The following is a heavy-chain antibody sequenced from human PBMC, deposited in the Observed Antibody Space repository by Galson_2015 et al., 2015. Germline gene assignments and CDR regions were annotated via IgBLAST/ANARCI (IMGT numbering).Heavy chain of an antibody. Sequence: SLRLSCAASGFTFSSYGMHWVRQAPGKGLEWVAVIWYDGSNKYYADSVKGRFTISRDNSKNTLYLQMNSLRAEDTAVYYCARYSSSWDLSYYYGMDVWGQGTTVTVSS. CDR1: GFTFSSYG. D-gene: IGHD6-13*01. V-gene: IGHV3-33*01. CDR3: ARYSSSWDLSYYYGMDV. CDR2: IWYDGSNK. J-gene: IGHJ6*02.